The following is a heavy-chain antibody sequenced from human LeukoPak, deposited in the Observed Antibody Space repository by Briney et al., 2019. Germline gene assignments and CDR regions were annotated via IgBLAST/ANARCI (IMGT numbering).Heavy chain of an antibody. CDR3: ARGAGEQQL. Sequence: PSETLSLTCAVYGGSFSGYYWSWIRQPPGMGLEWIGEINHSGSTNYNPSLKSRVTISVDTSKNQFSLKLSSVTAADTAVYYCARGAGEQQLWGQGTLVTVSS. D-gene: IGHD6-13*01. J-gene: IGHJ4*02. CDR1: GGSFSGYY. V-gene: IGHV4-34*01. CDR2: INHSGST.